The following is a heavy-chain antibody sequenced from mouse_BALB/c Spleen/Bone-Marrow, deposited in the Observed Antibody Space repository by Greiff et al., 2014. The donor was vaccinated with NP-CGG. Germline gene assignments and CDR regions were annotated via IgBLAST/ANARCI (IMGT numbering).Heavy chain of an antibody. Sequence: DVKLQESGAELVKPGASVKLSCTASGFNIKDTYMHWVKQRPEQGLEWIGRIDPANGNTKYDPKFQGKAPITADTSSNTAYLQLNSLTSEDTAVYYCAQGYDWAMDYWGQGTSVTVSS. V-gene: IGHV14-3*02. CDR3: AQGYDWAMDY. J-gene: IGHJ4*01. CDR1: GFNIKDTY. D-gene: IGHD2-14*01. CDR2: IDPANGNT.